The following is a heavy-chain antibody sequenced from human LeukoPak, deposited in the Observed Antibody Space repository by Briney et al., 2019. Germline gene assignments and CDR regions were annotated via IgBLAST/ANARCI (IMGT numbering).Heavy chain of an antibody. J-gene: IGHJ3*02. D-gene: IGHD4-17*01. Sequence: GGSLRLSCAASGFTFSSYSMNWVRQAPGKGLEWVSYISSSSSTIYFADSVKGRFTISRDNAKNSLYLQMNSLRAEDTAVYYCARDGDFDYGDYDDAFDIWGQGTMVTVSS. CDR2: ISSSSSTI. V-gene: IGHV3-48*04. CDR1: GFTFSSYS. CDR3: ARDGDFDYGDYDDAFDI.